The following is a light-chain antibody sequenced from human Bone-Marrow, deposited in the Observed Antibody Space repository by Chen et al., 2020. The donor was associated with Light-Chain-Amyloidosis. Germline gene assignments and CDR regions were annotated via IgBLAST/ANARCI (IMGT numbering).Light chain of an antibody. CDR3: NSRDSSGNHV. J-gene: IGLJ1*01. V-gene: IGLV3-19*01. CDR2: GKN. Sequence: SSELTQDPAVSVALGQPVRITCQVDSLRSYSASWYQQKPGQAPVLVIYGKNTRPSGIPDRFSGSSSGNTASLTITGAQAEDEADYYCNSRDSSGNHVFGTGTKVTVL. CDR1: SLRSYS.